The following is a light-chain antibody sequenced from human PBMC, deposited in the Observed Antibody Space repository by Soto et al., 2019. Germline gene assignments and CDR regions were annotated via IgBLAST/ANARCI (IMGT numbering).Light chain of an antibody. CDR2: DAS. Sequence: ETVLTQSPATLSLSPGERATLSCRASQSVKTYLAWYQQKPGQVPRLLIYDASNRATGIPARFSGSGSGTDFTLTIRSRAPEDVAVYYCQSRSSWPPVLTFGGGTKVEIK. V-gene: IGKV3-11*01. CDR1: QSVKTY. CDR3: QSRSSWPPVLT. J-gene: IGKJ4*01.